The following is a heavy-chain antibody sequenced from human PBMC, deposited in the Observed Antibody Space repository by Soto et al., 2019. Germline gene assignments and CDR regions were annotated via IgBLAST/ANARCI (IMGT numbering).Heavy chain of an antibody. CDR1: GYSFTNND. D-gene: IGHD3-3*01. CDR2: MNPGSGGST. J-gene: IGHJ5*02. V-gene: IGHV1-8*01. Sequence: ASVKVSCKASGYSFTNNDVSWVRQATGQGLEWMGWMNPGSGGSTSYAQEFQGRVTMTRDTSTSTVYMELSSLRSEDTAVYYCARGFEFWSGYGWFDPWGQGTLVTVSS. CDR3: ARGFEFWSGYGWFDP.